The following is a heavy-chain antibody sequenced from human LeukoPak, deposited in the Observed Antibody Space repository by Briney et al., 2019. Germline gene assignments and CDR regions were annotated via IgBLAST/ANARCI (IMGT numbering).Heavy chain of an antibody. V-gene: IGHV1-18*01. CDR3: ARGDIVVVPAAIGSGFDY. J-gene: IGHJ4*02. CDR2: ISAYNGNV. D-gene: IGHD2-2*01. CDR1: GYTFTSYG. Sequence: ASVKVSCKASGYTFTSYGISWVRQAPGQGLEWMGGISAYNGNVNYAQKFQGRVTITADESTSTAYMELSSLRSEDTAVYYCARGDIVVVPAAIGSGFDYWGQGTLVTVSS.